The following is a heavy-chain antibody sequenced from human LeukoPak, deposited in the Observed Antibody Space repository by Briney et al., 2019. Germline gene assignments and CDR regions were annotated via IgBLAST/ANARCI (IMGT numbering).Heavy chain of an antibody. Sequence: SETLSLTCTVSGVSINSFYWSWIRQPAGKGLEWIGRIYTSGSTNYNPSLKGRVTMSVDTSKNQFSLNLTSVTAADTAVYYCARDPSWGGPNPFAYWGQGILVTVSS. D-gene: IGHD1-26*01. J-gene: IGHJ4*02. CDR1: GVSINSFY. CDR3: ARDPSWGGPNPFAY. V-gene: IGHV4-4*07. CDR2: IYTSGST.